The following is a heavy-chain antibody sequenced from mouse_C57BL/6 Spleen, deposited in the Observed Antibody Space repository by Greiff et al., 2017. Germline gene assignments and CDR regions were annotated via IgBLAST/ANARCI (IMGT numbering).Heavy chain of an antibody. J-gene: IGHJ2*01. CDR1: GYTFTDYE. Sequence: VQLQQSGAELVRPGASVTLSCKASGYTFTDYEMHWVKQTPVHGLEWIGAIDPETGGTAYNQKFKGKAILTADKSSSTAYMELRSLTSEDSAVXYCTRALKYFDYWGQGTTLTVSS. CDR3: TRALKYFDY. CDR2: IDPETGGT. V-gene: IGHV1-15*01. D-gene: IGHD1-3*01.